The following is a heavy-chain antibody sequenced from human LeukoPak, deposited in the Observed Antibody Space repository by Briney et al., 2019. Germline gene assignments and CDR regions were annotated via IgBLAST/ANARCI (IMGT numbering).Heavy chain of an antibody. V-gene: IGHV4-59*11. CDR3: ARGVYIAAAQYGY. J-gene: IGHJ4*02. CDR1: GGSISSHY. D-gene: IGHD6-13*01. CDR2: IYYSGTT. Sequence: SETLSLTCTVSGGSISSHYWSWIRQPPGKGLEWIGYIYYSGTTNYNPSIKSRVTISVDTSKNQFSLKLSSVTAADTAVYYCARGVYIAAAQYGYWGQGTLVTVSS.